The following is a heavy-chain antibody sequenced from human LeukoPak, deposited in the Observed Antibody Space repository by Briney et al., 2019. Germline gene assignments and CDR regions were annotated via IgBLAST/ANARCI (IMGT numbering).Heavy chain of an antibody. V-gene: IGHV3-49*04. J-gene: IGHJ4*02. CDR1: GFNFEDYA. CDR2: ISSKAYGGTT. Sequence: GGSLRLSCATSGFNFEDYAINWVRQAPGKGLEWVGLISSKAYGGTTELAASVKGRFSIPRDESKPIAYVQMNSLKIEDTGVYYCYKGGERGGGYWGGDSWGQGTQVTVSS. CDR3: YKGGERGGGYWGGDS. D-gene: IGHD1-26*01.